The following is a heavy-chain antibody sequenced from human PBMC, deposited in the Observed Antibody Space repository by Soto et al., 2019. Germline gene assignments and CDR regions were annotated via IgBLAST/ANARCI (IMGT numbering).Heavy chain of an antibody. CDR3: ARARGEYTSSWFWYFSH. J-gene: IGHJ2*01. CDR2: LNIAGTI. CDR1: GASISSFN. Sequence: PSETLSLTCSVSGASISSFNWNWVRQPAGKGPEWVGRLNIAGTINYNPSLKSRITMSMDTSKNQISLHLRSVTAADTAIYYCARARGEYTSSWFWYFSHWGHGTLVTVSS. D-gene: IGHD6-13*01. V-gene: IGHV4-4*07.